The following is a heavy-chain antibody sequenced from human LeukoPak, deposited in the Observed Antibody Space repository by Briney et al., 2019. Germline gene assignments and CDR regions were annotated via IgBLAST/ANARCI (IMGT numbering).Heavy chain of an antibody. D-gene: IGHD3-10*01. J-gene: IGHJ3*02. CDR3: AKSNGYGLVDI. CDR2: INHSGST. V-gene: IGHV4-34*01. Sequence: SETLSLTCAVCGGSFSGYYWSWVRQPPGKGLEWIGEINHSGSTKYNPSLKSRVSISVDTSKNQFSLKLNSVTAADTAVYYCAKSNGYGLVDIWGQGTMVTVSS. CDR1: GGSFSGYY.